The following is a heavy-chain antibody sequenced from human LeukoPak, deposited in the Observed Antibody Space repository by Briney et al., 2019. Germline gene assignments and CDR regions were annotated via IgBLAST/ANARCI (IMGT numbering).Heavy chain of an antibody. D-gene: IGHD3-22*01. CDR1: GFTFSIYA. Sequence: GGSLRLSCAASGFTFSIYAMSWVRQAPGKGLERVSAISDSGGTAYYADSVKGRFTISRDNSKNTLYLQMNSLRAEDTAVYYCAKKGYYDGSGYYMYYFDHWGQGTLVTVSS. J-gene: IGHJ4*02. V-gene: IGHV3-23*01. CDR2: ISDSGGTA. CDR3: AKKGYYDGSGYYMYYFDH.